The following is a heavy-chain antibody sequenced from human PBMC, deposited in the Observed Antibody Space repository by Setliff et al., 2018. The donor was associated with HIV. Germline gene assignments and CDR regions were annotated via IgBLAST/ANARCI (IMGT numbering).Heavy chain of an antibody. CDR1: GGSISSGSYY. D-gene: IGHD3-16*01. CDR2: IYTSGST. V-gene: IGHV4-61*09. CDR3: ARGTLYYDYVWGTPFPFDY. J-gene: IGHJ4*02. Sequence: SETLSLTCTVSGGSISSGSYYWSWIRQPAGKGLEWIGHIYTSGSTNYNPSLKSRVTISVDTSKNQFSLKLSSVTAADTAVYYCARGTLYYDYVWGTPFPFDYWGQGTLVTVSS.